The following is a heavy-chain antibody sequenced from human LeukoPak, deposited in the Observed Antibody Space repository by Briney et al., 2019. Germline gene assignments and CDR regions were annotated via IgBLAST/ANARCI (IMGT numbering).Heavy chain of an antibody. D-gene: IGHD6-13*01. V-gene: IGHV4-59*01. CDR3: AREEAAAGFDY. CDR1: GGSISSYY. J-gene: IGHJ4*02. Sequence: APETLSLTCTVSGGSISSYYWSWIRQPPGKGLEWIGYIYYSGSTNYNPSLKSRVTISVDTSKNQFSLKLSSVTAADTAVYYCAREEAAAGFDYWGQGTLVTVS. CDR2: IYYSGST.